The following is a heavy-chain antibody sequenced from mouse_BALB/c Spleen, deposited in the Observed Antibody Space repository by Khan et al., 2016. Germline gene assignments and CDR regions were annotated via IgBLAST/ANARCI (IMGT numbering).Heavy chain of an antibody. CDR2: ISDSGSP. V-gene: IGHV3-2*02. CDR3: ARTLLRLYYFDY. Sequence: EVQLQESGPGLVKPSQSLSLTCTVTGYSITSDYACNWIRQFPGNKLEWMCIISDSGSPSYNPSFKSRISITLDTSKNQFFLQLNSVTTEDTATYYCARTLLRLYYFDYWGQGTTLTVSS. D-gene: IGHD1-2*01. CDR1: GYSITSDYA. J-gene: IGHJ2*01.